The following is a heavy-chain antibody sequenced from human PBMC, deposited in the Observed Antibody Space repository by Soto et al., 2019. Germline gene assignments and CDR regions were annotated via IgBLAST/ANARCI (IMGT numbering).Heavy chain of an antibody. V-gene: IGHV3-48*02. J-gene: IGHJ5*02. Sequence: EVQLVESGGGLVQPGGSLRLSCAASGFTFSSYSMNWVRQAPGKGLEWVSYISSSSRTIYYADSVKGRFTISRDNAKNSLYLQMNSLRDEETAVYYCARAAGTGHRPLNWFDTWGQGTLVTVSS. D-gene: IGHD6-19*01. CDR1: GFTFSSYS. CDR3: ARAAGTGHRPLNWFDT. CDR2: ISSSSRTI.